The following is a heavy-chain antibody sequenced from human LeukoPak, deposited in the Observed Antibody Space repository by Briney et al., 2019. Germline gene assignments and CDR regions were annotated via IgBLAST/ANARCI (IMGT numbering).Heavy chain of an antibody. CDR2: IKQDGSEK. D-gene: IGHD5-24*01. CDR3: AKDLIVDNS. J-gene: IGHJ5*02. V-gene: IGHV3-7*04. CDR1: GFTFSFYW. Sequence: PGGSLRLSCDASGFTFSFYWMNWVRQAPGKGLEWVANIKQDGSEKYYVDSVKGRFTISRDNAKNSLYLQMYSLRADDTAVYFCAKDLIVDNSWGQGTLVIVSS.